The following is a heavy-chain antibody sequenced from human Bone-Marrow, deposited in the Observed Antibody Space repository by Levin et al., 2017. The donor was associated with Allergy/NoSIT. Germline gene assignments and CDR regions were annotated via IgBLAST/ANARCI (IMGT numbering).Heavy chain of an antibody. Sequence: PGGSLRLSCAVSNFTFGTYWMSWVRQAPGKGLEWVANINQDGTKKDYVDSVKGRFTISRDNAKNSLFLQMNSLRVQDTAVYYCVRDAVLCHDCWGQGTLVTVSS. CDR1: NFTFGTYW. CDR3: VRDAVLCHDC. CDR2: INQDGTKK. D-gene: IGHD3-16*01. J-gene: IGHJ4*02. V-gene: IGHV3-7*01.